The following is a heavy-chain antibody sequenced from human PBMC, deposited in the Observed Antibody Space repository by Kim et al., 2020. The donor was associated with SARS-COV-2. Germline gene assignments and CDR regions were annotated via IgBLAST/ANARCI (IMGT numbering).Heavy chain of an antibody. Sequence: SETLSLTCAVYGGSFSGYYWSWIRQPPGKGLEWIGEINHSGSTNYNPSLKSRVTISVDTSKNQFSLKLSSVTAADTAVYYCASSSCSGGSCYSGGYYYG. CDR2: INHSGST. CDR3: ASSSCSGGSCYSGGYYYG. CDR1: GGSFSGYY. J-gene: IGHJ6*01. V-gene: IGHV4-34*01. D-gene: IGHD2-15*01.